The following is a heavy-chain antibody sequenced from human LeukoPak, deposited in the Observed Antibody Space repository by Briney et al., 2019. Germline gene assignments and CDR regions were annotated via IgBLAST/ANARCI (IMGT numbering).Heavy chain of an antibody. CDR3: ARSGGYSNSWSL. J-gene: IGHJ4*02. Sequence: SETLSLTCTVSGGSISTYYWNWIRQPPGKGLEWIGYIYYSGSTNYNPSLKSRVTISVDTSKNQFSLKLNSVTAADTAVYYCARSGGYSNSWSLWGQGTLVTVSS. CDR1: GGSISTYY. V-gene: IGHV4-59*01. D-gene: IGHD6-13*01. CDR2: IYYSGST.